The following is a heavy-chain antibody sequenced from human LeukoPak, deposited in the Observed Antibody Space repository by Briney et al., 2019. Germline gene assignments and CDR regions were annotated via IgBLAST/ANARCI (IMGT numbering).Heavy chain of an antibody. D-gene: IGHD3-10*01. CDR2: IYSSGNT. J-gene: IGHJ4*02. CDR3: ARDRVLLWFGDSDGGYFDY. Sequence: PSQTLSLTCTVSGDAISSGDYYWSWIRQPAGKGLEWIGRIYSSGNTNYNPSLKRRVIISVDTSKNQFSLKLSSVTAADTAVYYCARDRVLLWFGDSDGGYFDYWGQGTLVTVSS. V-gene: IGHV4-61*02. CDR1: GDAISSGDYY.